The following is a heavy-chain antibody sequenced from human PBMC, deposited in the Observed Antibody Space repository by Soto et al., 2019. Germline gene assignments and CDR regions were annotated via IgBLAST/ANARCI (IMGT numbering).Heavy chain of an antibody. CDR1: GYTFTSYG. Sequence: ASVKVSCKASGYTFTSYGISWVRQAPGQGLEWMGWISAYNGNTNYARKLQGRVTMTTDTSTSTAYMELRSLRSDDTAVYYCARDNDGDYGSPLRYFDLWGRGTLVTVSS. D-gene: IGHD4-17*01. V-gene: IGHV1-18*01. CDR3: ARDNDGDYGSPLRYFDL. CDR2: ISAYNGNT. J-gene: IGHJ2*01.